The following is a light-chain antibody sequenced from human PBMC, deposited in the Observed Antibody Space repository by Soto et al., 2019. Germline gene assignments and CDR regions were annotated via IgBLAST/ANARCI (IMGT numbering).Light chain of an antibody. CDR2: AAS. CDR3: QQYGSSPPIT. Sequence: EVVLTQSPGTLSLSPGERATLSCRASQSVRSSYLAWYQQKPGQAPRLLIYAASNRAPGIPDRFSGSGSGSDFTLSISRLEPEDFAVYYCQQYGSSPPITFGQGTRLDI. CDR1: QSVRSSY. V-gene: IGKV3-20*01. J-gene: IGKJ5*01.